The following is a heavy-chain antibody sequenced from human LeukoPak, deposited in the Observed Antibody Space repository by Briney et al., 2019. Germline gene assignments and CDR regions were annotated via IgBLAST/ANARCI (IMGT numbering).Heavy chain of an antibody. CDR2: IYSSVST. CDR1: GGSISGYY. Sequence: SETPSLTCSVSGGSISGYYWNWIRQPPGKGLEWLGYIYSSVSTPYNPSLKSRVTISVDTSKNQFSLKLTSVTAADTAVYYCARHDIWGPGTMVTVSS. CDR3: ARHDI. V-gene: IGHV4-59*01. J-gene: IGHJ3*02.